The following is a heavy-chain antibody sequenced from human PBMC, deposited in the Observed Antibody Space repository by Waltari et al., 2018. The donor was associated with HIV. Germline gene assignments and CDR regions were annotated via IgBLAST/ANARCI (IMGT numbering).Heavy chain of an antibody. CDR1: GFTFNHYA. Sequence: QVQLVESGGGVVQPGRSLRTSCEASGFTFNHYAMHWVRQAPGKGLEWVAVISWDGSNKHYADSVKGRCTISRDNSRNSLYLQMSSLRAEDTAVYYCGREGDYYDSSPFDYWGQGTLVTVSS. J-gene: IGHJ4*02. CDR3: GREGDYYDSSPFDY. V-gene: IGHV3-30-3*01. CDR2: ISWDGSNK. D-gene: IGHD3-22*01.